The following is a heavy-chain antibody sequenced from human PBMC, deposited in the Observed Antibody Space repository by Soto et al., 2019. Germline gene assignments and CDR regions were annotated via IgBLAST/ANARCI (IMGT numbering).Heavy chain of an antibody. CDR2: IYRTGST. CDR3: ASRDPGTSVDY. J-gene: IGHJ4*02. CDR1: GGSFTSNNW. Sequence: SETLPLTCAVSGGSFTSNNWWTWVRQPPGQGLEWIGEIYRTGSTNYNPSLKSRVTISLDKSENQFSLKVTSLTAADTAVYYCASRDPGTSVDYWGQGTLVTVSS. V-gene: IGHV4-4*02. D-gene: IGHD1-7*01.